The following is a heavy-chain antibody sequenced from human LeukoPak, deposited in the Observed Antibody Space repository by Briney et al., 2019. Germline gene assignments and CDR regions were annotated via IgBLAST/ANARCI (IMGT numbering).Heavy chain of an antibody. CDR3: ARGPPPYGGNYRFGY. V-gene: IGHV3-21*01. J-gene: IGHJ4*02. Sequence: GGSLRLSCAAAGFTFSNYAMHWVRQAPGKGLEWVSSISSSSSYIYYADSVKGRYTISRDNAKNSLYLQMNSLRAEDTAVYYCARGPPPYGGNYRFGYWGQGTLVTVSS. CDR2: ISSSSSYI. CDR1: GFTFSNYA. D-gene: IGHD4-23*01.